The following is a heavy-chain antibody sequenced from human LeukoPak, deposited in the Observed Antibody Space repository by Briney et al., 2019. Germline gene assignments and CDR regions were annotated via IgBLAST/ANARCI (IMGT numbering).Heavy chain of an antibody. Sequence: PSETLSLTCTVSGFSISHGYYWGWVRQSPGKGLEWIGSIYHSGSTDYNPSLKSRVTMSVDKSKNQFSLKLSSVTAADTAVYYCARTRYYYNSRSYGAPYYFDYWGQGTLVTVSS. CDR1: GFSISHGYY. V-gene: IGHV4-38-2*02. CDR3: ARTRYYYNSRSYGAPYYFDY. D-gene: IGHD3-10*01. CDR2: IYHSGST. J-gene: IGHJ4*02.